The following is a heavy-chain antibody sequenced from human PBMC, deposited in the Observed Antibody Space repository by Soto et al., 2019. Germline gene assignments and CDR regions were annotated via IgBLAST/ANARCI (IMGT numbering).Heavy chain of an antibody. CDR2: IYYSGST. CDR1: GGSISSYY. V-gene: IGHV4-59*01. CDR3: AREVAGTHDDAFDI. J-gene: IGHJ3*02. Sequence: QVQLQESGPGLVKPSETLSLTCTVSGGSISSYYWSWIRQPPGKGLEWIGYIYYSGSTNYNPSLKSRVTISVDTSKNQFSLKLSSVTAADTAVYYCAREVAGTHDDAFDIWGQGTMVTVSS. D-gene: IGHD2-15*01.